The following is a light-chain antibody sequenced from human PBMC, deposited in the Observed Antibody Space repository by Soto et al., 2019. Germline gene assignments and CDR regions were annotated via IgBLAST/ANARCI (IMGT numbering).Light chain of an antibody. CDR1: SSDVGGYNY. J-gene: IGLJ1*01. Sequence: QSVLTQPASVSGSPGQSITISCTGTSSDVGGYNYVSWYQQHPGKAPKLMIYDASNRPSGVSNHFSGSKSGNTASLTISWFQAEDEADYYCSSYTSSSTLPYVFGTGTKVTVL. CDR2: DAS. CDR3: SSYTSSSTLPYV. V-gene: IGLV2-14*01.